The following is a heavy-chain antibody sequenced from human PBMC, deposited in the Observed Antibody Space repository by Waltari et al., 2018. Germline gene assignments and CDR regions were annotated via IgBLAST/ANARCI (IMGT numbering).Heavy chain of an antibody. D-gene: IGHD2-15*01. CDR1: GFTVSRNY. Sequence: EVQLVESGGGLIQPGGSLRLSCAASGFTVSRNYMSWVRQAPGKGLEWVSVIYSGGSTYYADSVKGRFTISRDNSKNTLYLQMNSLRAEDTAVYYCARDLPDCSGGSCYPWGQGTLVTVSS. CDR2: IYSGGST. V-gene: IGHV3-53*01. CDR3: ARDLPDCSGGSCYP. J-gene: IGHJ5*02.